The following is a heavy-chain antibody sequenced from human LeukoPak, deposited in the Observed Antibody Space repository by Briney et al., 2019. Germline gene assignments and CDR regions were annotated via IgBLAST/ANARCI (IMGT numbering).Heavy chain of an antibody. CDR3: AREGGPYRPLDY. Sequence: SETLSLTCGVSGGXXXXTNYXXXXRQPPXKGXEWXGEVNLQGXTXYNPSLMGRVAISVDTSENHISLQLTSVTAADTAVYYCAREGGPYRPLDYSGQGTLVTVSS. CDR2: VNLQGXT. J-gene: IGHJ4*02. V-gene: IGHV4-4*02. CDR1: GGXXXXTNY.